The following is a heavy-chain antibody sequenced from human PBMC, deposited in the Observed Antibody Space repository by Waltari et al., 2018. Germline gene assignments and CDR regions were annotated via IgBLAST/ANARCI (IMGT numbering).Heavy chain of an antibody. CDR3: STLNWNEVRPFDF. V-gene: IGHV1-69-2*01. CDR1: GYIFTDYY. CDR2: VDPENGET. D-gene: IGHD1-1*01. Sequence: EVQMVQSGAEVKKPGSSVKISCKTSGYIFTDYYIHWVQRAPGKGLEWVGLVDPENGETFYAETFQDRVTITADTSTVTAYMQLRDLKSDDTAVYYCSTLNWNEVRPFDFWGQGTLVTVSS. J-gene: IGHJ5*01.